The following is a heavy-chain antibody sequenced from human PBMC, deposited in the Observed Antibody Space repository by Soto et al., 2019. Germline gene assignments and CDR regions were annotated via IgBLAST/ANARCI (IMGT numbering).Heavy chain of an antibody. J-gene: IGHJ4*02. CDR2: ISSSSSYI. Sequence: GGSLRLSCAASGFTFSSYSMNWVRQAPGKGLEWVSSISSSSSYIYYADSVKGRFTISRDNAKNSLYLQMNSLRAEDTAVYYCARALGGSPRHYWGQGTLVTVSS. CDR1: GFTFSSYS. V-gene: IGHV3-21*01. CDR3: ARALGGSPRHY.